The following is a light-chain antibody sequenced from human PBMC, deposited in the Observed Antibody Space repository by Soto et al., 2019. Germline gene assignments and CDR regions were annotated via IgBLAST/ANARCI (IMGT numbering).Light chain of an antibody. CDR1: KNDIGVYDF. V-gene: IGLV2-8*01. J-gene: IGLJ1*01. CDR3: KSYAGSNTYV. CDR2: EVV. Sequence: QSALTQPPSASGSPGQSVTISCTGTKNDIGVYDFVSWYQHHPGKAPRLIIYEVVQRPSGVPDRFSGSESGNTASLTVSGLQAADEGDYFCKSYAGSNTYVFGSGTKVTVL.